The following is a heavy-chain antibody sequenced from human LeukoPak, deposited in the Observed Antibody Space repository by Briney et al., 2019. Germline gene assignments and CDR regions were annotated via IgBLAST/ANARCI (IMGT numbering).Heavy chain of an antibody. CDR2: IYYSGST. CDR1: GSSVSSGSYY. D-gene: IGHD4-23*01. Sequence: SETLSLTCTVAGSSVSSGSYYWSWIRQPPGKGLEWIGYIYYSGSTNYTPSLKSRVTISVDTSKNQFSLKLSSVTAADPAVYYCASYGGNSAFGYWGQGTLVTVSS. V-gene: IGHV4-61*01. J-gene: IGHJ4*02. CDR3: ASYGGNSAFGY.